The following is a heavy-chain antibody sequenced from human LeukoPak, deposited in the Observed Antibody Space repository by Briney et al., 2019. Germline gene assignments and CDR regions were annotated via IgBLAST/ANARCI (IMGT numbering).Heavy chain of an antibody. CDR3: AVAGEYYGDSLGLDY. J-gene: IGHJ4*02. V-gene: IGHV1-2*02. Sequence: ASVKVSCKASGYTFTGYYMHWVRQAPGQGLEWMGWINPNSGGTNYAQKFQGRVTMTRDTSISTAYMELSRLRSDDTAVYYCAVAGEYYGDSLGLDYWGQGTLVTVSS. CDR2: INPNSGGT. D-gene: IGHD4-17*01. CDR1: GYTFTGYY.